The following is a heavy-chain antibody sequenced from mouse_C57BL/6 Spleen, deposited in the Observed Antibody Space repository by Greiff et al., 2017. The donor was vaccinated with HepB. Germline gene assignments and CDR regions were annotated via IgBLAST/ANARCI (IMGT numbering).Heavy chain of an antibody. CDR2: IDPSDSYT. D-gene: IGHD1-1*01. CDR3: AITTVVATRRDFDY. Sequence: QVQLQQPGAELVKPGASVKLSCKASGYTFTSYWMQWVKQRPGQGLEWIGEIDPSDSYTNYNQKFKGKATLTVDTSSSTAYMQLSSLTSEDSAVYYCAITTVVATRRDFDYWGQGTTLTVSS. V-gene: IGHV1-50*01. CDR1: GYTFTSYW. J-gene: IGHJ2*01.